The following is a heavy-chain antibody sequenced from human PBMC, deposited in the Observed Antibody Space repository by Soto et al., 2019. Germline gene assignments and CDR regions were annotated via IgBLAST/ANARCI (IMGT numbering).Heavy chain of an antibody. J-gene: IGHJ4*02. D-gene: IGHD4-17*01. CDR2: INAGNGNT. CDR1: GYTFTSYA. V-gene: IGHV1-3*01. Sequence: ASVKVSCKASGYTFTSYAMHWVRQAPGQRLEWMGWINAGNGNTKYSQKFQGRVTITRDTSASTAYMELSSLRSEETAVYYCAIESYGGEFDYWGQGTLVPVSS. CDR3: AIESYGGEFDY.